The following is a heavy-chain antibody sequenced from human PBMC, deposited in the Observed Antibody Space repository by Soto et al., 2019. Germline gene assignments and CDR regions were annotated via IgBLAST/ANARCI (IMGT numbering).Heavy chain of an antibody. V-gene: IGHV1-18*04. J-gene: IGHJ3*02. CDR1: GYTFTSYG. CDR2: ISAYNGNT. Sequence: ASVKVSCKASGYTFTSYGISWVRQAPGQGLEWMGWISAYNGNTNYAQKLQGRVTMTTDTSTSTAYMELRSLRSDDTAVYYCARDPRRGVAYCGGDCSFDSWGQGTMVTVSS. D-gene: IGHD2-21*02. CDR3: ARDPRRGVAYCGGDCSFDS.